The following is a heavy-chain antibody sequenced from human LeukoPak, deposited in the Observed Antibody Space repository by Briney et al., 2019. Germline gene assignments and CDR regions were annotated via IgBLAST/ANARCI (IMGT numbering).Heavy chain of an antibody. J-gene: IGHJ5*02. CDR3: ARVTNEMATVYNWFDP. D-gene: IGHD5-24*01. Sequence: PSETLSLTCTVSGYSISSGYYWGWIRQPPGKGLEWIGSIYHSGSTYYNPSLKSRVTISVDTSKNQFSLKLSSVTAADTAVYYCARVTNEMATVYNWFDPWGQGTLVTVSS. V-gene: IGHV4-38-2*02. CDR1: GYSISSGYY. CDR2: IYHSGST.